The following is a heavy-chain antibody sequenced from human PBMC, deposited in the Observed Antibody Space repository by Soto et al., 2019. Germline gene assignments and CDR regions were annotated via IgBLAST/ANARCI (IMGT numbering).Heavy chain of an antibody. CDR3: TKILAYQLLSNYYYYYMDV. D-gene: IGHD2-2*01. Sequence: GGSLRLSCAASGFTFTSYAMTWVRQAPGKGLEWVSAISGSGNTTYYADSVKGRFTISRDNSKNTLYLQMNSLRAEDTAVFYCTKILAYQLLSNYYYYYMDVWGKGTTVTVSS. CDR2: ISGSGNTT. V-gene: IGHV3-23*01. J-gene: IGHJ6*03. CDR1: GFTFTSYA.